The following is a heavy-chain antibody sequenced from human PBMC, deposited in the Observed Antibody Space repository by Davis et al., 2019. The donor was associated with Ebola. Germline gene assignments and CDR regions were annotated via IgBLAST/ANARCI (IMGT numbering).Heavy chain of an antibody. CDR2: IYHSVRA. CDR1: GDSIRSSNYF. D-gene: IGHD6-6*01. CDR3: AREVNAVRQTDAFDI. Sequence: SETLSLTCTVSGDSIRSSNYFWSWIRQSPGKGLEWICYIYHSVRAYYNPSLGSRVTISFATSKNQSSLKVNSMNAADTAVYYCAREVNAVRQTDAFDIWGQGTMVTVSS. V-gene: IGHV4-30-4*01. J-gene: IGHJ3*02.